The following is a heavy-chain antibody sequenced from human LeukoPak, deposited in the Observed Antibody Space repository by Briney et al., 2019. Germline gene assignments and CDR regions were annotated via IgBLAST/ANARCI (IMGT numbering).Heavy chain of an antibody. Sequence: ASVKVSCKASGYTFTSYYMHWVRQAPGQGLEWMGIINPSGGSTSYAQKFQGRVTMTRDTSTSTVYMELSSLRSEDTAVYYCARDKMSVGQITMVRGVTYYFDYWGQGTLVTVSS. D-gene: IGHD3-10*01. CDR2: INPSGGST. V-gene: IGHV1-46*01. CDR1: GYTFTSYY. J-gene: IGHJ4*02. CDR3: ARDKMSVGQITMVRGVTYYFDY.